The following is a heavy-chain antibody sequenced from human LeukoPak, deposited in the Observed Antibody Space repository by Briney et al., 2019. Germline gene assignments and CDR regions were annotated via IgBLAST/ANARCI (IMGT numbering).Heavy chain of an antibody. J-gene: IGHJ4*02. D-gene: IGHD3-22*01. V-gene: IGHV3-23*01. CDR1: GFTFSSYA. Sequence: GGSLRLSCAASGFTFSSYAMSWVRQAPGEGLEWVSAISGSGGSTYYADSVKGRFTISRDNSKNTLYLQMNSLRAEDTAVYYCAKDQRLEDYYDSSGSPFEGYWGQGTLVTVSS. CDR2: ISGSGGST. CDR3: AKDQRLEDYYDSSGSPFEGY.